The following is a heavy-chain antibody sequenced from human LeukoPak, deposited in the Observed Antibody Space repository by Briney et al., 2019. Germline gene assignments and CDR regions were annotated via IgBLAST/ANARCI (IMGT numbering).Heavy chain of an antibody. CDR2: INPNSGGT. CDR3: ARVRDSSSFSSDTAIDY. J-gene: IGHJ4*02. D-gene: IGHD6-13*01. CDR1: GYTFTGYY. V-gene: IGHV1-2*02. Sequence: GASVKVSCKASGYTFTGYYMHWVRQAPGQGLEWMGWINPNSGGTNYAQKFQGRVTMTRDTSLSTAYMELSRLRSDDTAVYYCARVRDSSSFSSDTAIDYWGQGTLVTVSS.